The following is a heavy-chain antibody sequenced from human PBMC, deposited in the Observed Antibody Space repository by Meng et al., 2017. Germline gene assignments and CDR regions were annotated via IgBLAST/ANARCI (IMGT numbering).Heavy chain of an antibody. J-gene: IGHJ4*02. V-gene: IGHV4-4*02. CDR2: IYHSGST. Sequence: QARGQEPRPALVNPSGPLSLSCAVSVGSISSSNWWSWVRQPPGKGLEWIGEIYHSGSTNYNPSLKSRVTIPVDKSKNQFSLKLSSVTAADTAVYYCARVVAATTLFLDYWGQGTLVTVSS. D-gene: IGHD2-15*01. CDR1: VGSISSSNW. CDR3: ARVVAATTLFLDY.